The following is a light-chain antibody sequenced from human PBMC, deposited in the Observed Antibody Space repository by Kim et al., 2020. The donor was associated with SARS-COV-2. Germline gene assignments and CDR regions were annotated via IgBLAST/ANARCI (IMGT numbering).Light chain of an antibody. Sequence: APGERATLSGRASQSISSNYLAWHQQKPGQAPRLLIHGASSRATGIPDRFSGSGSGTDFTLTINRLEPEDFAVFYCQQYGSSPPTFGQGTKVEIK. V-gene: IGKV3-20*01. CDR2: GAS. CDR1: QSISSNY. CDR3: QQYGSSPPT. J-gene: IGKJ1*01.